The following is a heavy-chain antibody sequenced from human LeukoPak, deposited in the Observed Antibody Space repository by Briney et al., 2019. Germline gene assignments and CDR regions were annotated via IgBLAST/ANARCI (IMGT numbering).Heavy chain of an antibody. Sequence: GGSLRLSCAASGFTISSYAMSWVRQAPGKGLEWVSAISGSGGSTYYADSVKGRFTISGDNSKNTLYLQMNSLRAEDTAVYYCANFKASLSKGIGFDYWGQGTLVTVSS. CDR3: ANFKASLSKGIGFDY. CDR1: GFTISSYA. V-gene: IGHV3-23*01. D-gene: IGHD3-10*01. J-gene: IGHJ4*02. CDR2: ISGSGGST.